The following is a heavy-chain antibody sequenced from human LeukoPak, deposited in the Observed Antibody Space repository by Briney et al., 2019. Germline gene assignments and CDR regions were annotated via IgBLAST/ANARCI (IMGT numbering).Heavy chain of an antibody. CDR2: VYPLDSET. CDR3: VRHNTGADY. Sequence: KNGESLKVSCQTSGYSFNTFMIAWVRQAPGRGQEWMGLVYPLDSETRYGPSFQGQVAISADKSTSSAFLQWDSLKASDTAMYYCVRHNTGADYWGQGTLVTVSS. V-gene: IGHV5-51*01. CDR1: GYSFNTFM. J-gene: IGHJ4*02. D-gene: IGHD1-14*01.